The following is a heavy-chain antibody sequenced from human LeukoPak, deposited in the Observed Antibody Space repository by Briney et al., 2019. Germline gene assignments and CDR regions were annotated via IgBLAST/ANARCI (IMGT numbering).Heavy chain of an antibody. D-gene: IGHD4-23*01. CDR2: ISGSGGST. Sequence: WIRQPPGKGLEWVSAISGSGGSTYYADSVKGRFTISRDNSKNTLYLQMNSLRAEDTAVYYCAKETSSTTVVTDDAFDIWGQGTMVTVSS. J-gene: IGHJ3*02. V-gene: IGHV3-23*01. CDR3: AKETSSTTVVTDDAFDI.